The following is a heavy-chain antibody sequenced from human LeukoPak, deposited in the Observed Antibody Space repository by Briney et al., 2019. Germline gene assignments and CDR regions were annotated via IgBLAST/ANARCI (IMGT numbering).Heavy chain of an antibody. CDR2: INPNSGGT. Sequence: GASVKVSCKASGYTFTGYYMHWVRQAPGQGLEWMGWINPNSGGTNYAQKFQGRVTMTRDTSINTAYMELSRLTSDDTAAYYCARIIRGPGIVANGLFDYWGQGTLVTVSS. V-gene: IGHV1-2*02. D-gene: IGHD5-12*01. J-gene: IGHJ4*02. CDR1: GYTFTGYY. CDR3: ARIIRGPGIVANGLFDY.